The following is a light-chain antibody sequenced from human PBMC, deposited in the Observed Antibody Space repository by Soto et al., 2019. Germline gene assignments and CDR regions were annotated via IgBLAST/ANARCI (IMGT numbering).Light chain of an antibody. V-gene: IGKV3-15*01. CDR1: QSVSSN. CDR2: GAS. J-gene: IGKJ1*01. Sequence: EIVMTQSPATLSVSPGERATLSCRASQSVSSNLAWYQQKPGQAPRLLIYGASTRATGIPARFSGSGSGTEFTLTITSLQPEDFGTYYCQHPKWAFGQGTTVEI. CDR3: QHPKWA.